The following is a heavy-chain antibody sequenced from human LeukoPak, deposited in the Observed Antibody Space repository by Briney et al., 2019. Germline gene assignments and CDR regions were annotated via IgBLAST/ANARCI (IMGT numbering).Heavy chain of an antibody. J-gene: IGHJ4*02. CDR2: VSYDGSYK. CDR3: AREGRYCSGGICYSLSFDY. CDR1: GFTFSNFA. D-gene: IGHD2-15*01. V-gene: IGHV3-30*14. Sequence: GGSLRLSCAATGFTFSNFAMHWVRQAPGKGLEWVAVVSYDGSYKYYADSVKGRFTISRDNSKNTLYLQMGSLRVEDTAVYYCAREGRYCSGGICYSLSFDYWGQGTLVTVSS.